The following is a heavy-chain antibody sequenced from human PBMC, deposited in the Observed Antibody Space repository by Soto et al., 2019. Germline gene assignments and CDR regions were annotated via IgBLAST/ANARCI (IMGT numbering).Heavy chain of an antibody. CDR2: ISSSGSTI. D-gene: IGHD6-13*01. V-gene: IGHV3-11*01. J-gene: IGHJ5*02. CDR1: GFTFSDYY. CDR3: ARVNVEQLPPFSPSVDP. Sequence: GGSLRLSCAASGFTFSDYYMSWIRQAPGKGLEWVSYISSSGSTIYYADSVKGRFTISRDNAKNSLYLQMNSLRAEDTAVYYCARVNVEQLPPFSPSVDPWGQGTLVTVSS.